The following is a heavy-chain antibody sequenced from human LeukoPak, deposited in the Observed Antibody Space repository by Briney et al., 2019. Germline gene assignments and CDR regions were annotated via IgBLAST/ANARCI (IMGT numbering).Heavy chain of an antibody. CDR3: ARLLHNYYGSGTYLDY. Sequence: SETLSLTCTVSGGSISSYYWSWIRQPPGKGLEWIGYIDYSGRINYNPSLKSRVTISADTPKNQFSLKLSSVTAADTAVYYCARLLHNYYGSGTYLDYWGQGTLVTVSS. CDR1: GGSISSYY. J-gene: IGHJ4*02. CDR2: IDYSGRI. D-gene: IGHD3-10*01. V-gene: IGHV4-59*01.